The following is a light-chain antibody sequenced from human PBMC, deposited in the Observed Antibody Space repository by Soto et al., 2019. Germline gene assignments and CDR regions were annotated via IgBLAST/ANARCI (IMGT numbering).Light chain of an antibody. Sequence: QSVLTQPPSASGSAGQSVTISCTGTSSDIGGYNCVSWYQQHPGKVPKLMISEVNKRPSGVPDRFSGSKSGNTSSLTVSGLQAEDVADYHCSSCGDNNIYVFGTGIKVTVL. CDR3: SSCGDNNIYV. J-gene: IGLJ1*01. CDR2: EVN. CDR1: SSDIGGYNC. V-gene: IGLV2-8*01.